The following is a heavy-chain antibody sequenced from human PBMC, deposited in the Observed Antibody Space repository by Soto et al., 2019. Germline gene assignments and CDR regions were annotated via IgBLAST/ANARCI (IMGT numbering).Heavy chain of an antibody. CDR1: GFTFSSYG. Sequence: GGSLRLSCAASGFTFSSYGMHWVRQAPGKGLEWVAVIWYDGSNKYYADSVKGRFTISRDNSKNTLYLQMNSLRAEDTAVYYCAREFPDPHCSGGSCYSGYVYWFDPWGQGTLVTVSS. V-gene: IGHV3-33*01. D-gene: IGHD2-15*01. J-gene: IGHJ5*02. CDR2: IWYDGSNK. CDR3: AREFPDPHCSGGSCYSGYVYWFDP.